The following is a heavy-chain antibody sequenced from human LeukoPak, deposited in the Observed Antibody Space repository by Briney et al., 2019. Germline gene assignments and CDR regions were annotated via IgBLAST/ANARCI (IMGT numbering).Heavy chain of an antibody. CDR1: GFTFSSDW. V-gene: IGHV3-48*01. Sequence: GGSLRLSCAVSGFTFSSDWMNWVRQAPGKGLEWVSYISSSSSTIYYADSVKGRFTISRDNAKNSLYLQMNSLRAEDTAVYYCARAPPEAFDIWGQGTMVTVSS. J-gene: IGHJ3*02. CDR3: ARAPPEAFDI. D-gene: IGHD1-14*01. CDR2: ISSSSSTI.